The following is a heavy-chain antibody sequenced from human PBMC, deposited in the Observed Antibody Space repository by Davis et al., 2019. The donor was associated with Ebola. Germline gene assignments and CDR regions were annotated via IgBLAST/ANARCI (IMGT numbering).Heavy chain of an antibody. V-gene: IGHV4-39*07. CDR1: GGSISSGDYY. CDR2: INHSGST. CDR3: ARGVGAITPFDY. D-gene: IGHD1-26*01. J-gene: IGHJ4*02. Sequence: SETLSLTCTVSGGSISSGDYYWSWIRQPPGKGLEWIGEINHSGSTNYNPSLKSRVTISVDTSKYQFSLKLSSVTAADTAVYYCARGVGAITPFDYWGQGTLVTVSS.